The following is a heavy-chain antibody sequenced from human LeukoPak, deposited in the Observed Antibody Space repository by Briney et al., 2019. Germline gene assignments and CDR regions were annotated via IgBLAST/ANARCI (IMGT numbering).Heavy chain of an antibody. CDR2: IYPKSGGT. CDR1: GYTFADYY. D-gene: IGHD3-9*01. J-gene: IGHJ5*02. V-gene: IGHV1-2*02. CDR3: ARVSTSGYRDWLDP. Sequence: ASVTVSCKTSGYTFADYYIHWVRQAPGQGLEWMGWIYPKSGGTNSAQKFQGRVTMTRDTSISTAYMELSRQRFDDTAVYYCARVSTSGYRDWLDPWGQGTLVTVSS.